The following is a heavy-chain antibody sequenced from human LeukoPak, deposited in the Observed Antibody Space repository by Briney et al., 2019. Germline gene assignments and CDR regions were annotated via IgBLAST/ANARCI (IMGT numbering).Heavy chain of an antibody. J-gene: IGHJ6*02. CDR1: SGSISSYY. V-gene: IGHV4-4*07. CDR3: ARIRQSKPNYYGMDV. Sequence: NPSETLSLTCSVSSGSISSYYWTWIRQPAGKGLEWIGRIYSSENTNYNPSLKSRVTMSIDTSKNQFSLNLNSVTAADTAVYYCARIRQSKPNYYGMDVWGQGTTVTVSS. CDR2: IYSSENT.